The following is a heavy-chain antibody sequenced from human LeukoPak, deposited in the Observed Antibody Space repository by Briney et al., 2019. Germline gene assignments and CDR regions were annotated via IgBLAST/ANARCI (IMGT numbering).Heavy chain of an antibody. V-gene: IGHV3-20*04. J-gene: IGHJ6*03. D-gene: IGHD6-19*01. Sequence: GGSLRLSCAASGFTFDDYGMSWVRQAPGKGLEWVSGINWNGGSTGYADSVKGRFTISRDNAKNSLYLQMNSLRAEDTALYYCAREDSSGWYEEYYYYYMDVWGKGTTVTVSS. CDR2: INWNGGST. CDR1: GFTFDDYG. CDR3: AREDSSGWYEEYYYYYMDV.